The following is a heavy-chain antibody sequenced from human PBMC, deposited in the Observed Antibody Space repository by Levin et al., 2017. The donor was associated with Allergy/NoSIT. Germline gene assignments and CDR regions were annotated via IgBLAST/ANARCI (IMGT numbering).Heavy chain of an antibody. CDR1: GFAFSDYR. V-gene: IGHV3-48*01. Sequence: SCAASGFAFSDYRMTWVRQGPGKGLEWVSYIGKSSSPIYNADSVKGRFTISRDDATNSLYLQMNSLRAEDTAMYYCARVGPYYGSDYDAFDIWGQVTMVTVSS. CDR3: ARVGPYYGSDYDAFDI. CDR2: IGKSSSPI. J-gene: IGHJ3*02. D-gene: IGHD3-10*01.